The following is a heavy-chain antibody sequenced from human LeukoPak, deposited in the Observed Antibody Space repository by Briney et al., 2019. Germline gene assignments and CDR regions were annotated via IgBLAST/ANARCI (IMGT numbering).Heavy chain of an antibody. D-gene: IGHD6-13*01. Sequence: PGGSLRLSCAASGFTFSSYGMHWVRQAPGKGLEWVAVISYDGSNKYYADSVKGRFTISRDNSKNTLYLQMNSLRAEDTAVYYCAGDSSSWYTYFDYWGQGTLVTVSS. V-gene: IGHV3-30*03. CDR1: GFTFSSYG. J-gene: IGHJ4*02. CDR2: ISYDGSNK. CDR3: AGDSSSWYTYFDY.